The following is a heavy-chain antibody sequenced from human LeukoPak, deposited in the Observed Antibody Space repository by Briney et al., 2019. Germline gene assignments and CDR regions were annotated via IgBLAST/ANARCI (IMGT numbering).Heavy chain of an antibody. D-gene: IGHD3-16*02. Sequence: GGSLRLSCAASGFTFSSYSMNWVRQAPGKGLEWVSSISSSSSYIYYADSVKGRFTIPRDNAKNSLYLQMNSLRAEDTAVYYCARAHYDYVWGSYRYLPFDYWGQGTLVTVSS. V-gene: IGHV3-21*01. CDR2: ISSSSSYI. CDR3: ARAHYDYVWGSYRYLPFDY. J-gene: IGHJ4*02. CDR1: GFTFSSYS.